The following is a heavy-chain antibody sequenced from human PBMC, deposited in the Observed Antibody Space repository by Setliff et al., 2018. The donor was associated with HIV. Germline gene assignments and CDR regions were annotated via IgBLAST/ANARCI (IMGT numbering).Heavy chain of an antibody. Sequence: TLSLTCTVSGGSISSGSYYWSWIRQPAGKGLEWIGHIYTSGSTNYNPSLKSRVTISADTSNNQFSLRLTSMTAADTAVYYCAKTSVGATGLYAFDIWGQGTMVTVSS. V-gene: IGHV4-61*09. CDR3: AKTSVGATGLYAFDI. D-gene: IGHD1-26*01. CDR1: GGSISSGSYY. J-gene: IGHJ3*02. CDR2: IYTSGST.